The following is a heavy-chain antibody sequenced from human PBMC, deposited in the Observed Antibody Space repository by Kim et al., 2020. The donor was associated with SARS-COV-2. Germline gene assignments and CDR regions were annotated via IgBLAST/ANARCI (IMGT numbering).Heavy chain of an antibody. Sequence: SETLSLTCTVSGDTVNTARYFWTWIRQPPGKGLEWIGCVIGSDNTYYNPSLKSRVTISVDTSKNQFSLRLNSVTAADTAIYYCATDRRGIYGDFYYGLDVWGQGTTVTVSS. CDR2: VIGSDNT. D-gene: IGHD4-17*01. J-gene: IGHJ6*02. CDR3: ATDRRGIYGDFYYGLDV. V-gene: IGHV4-61*01. CDR1: GDTVNTARYF.